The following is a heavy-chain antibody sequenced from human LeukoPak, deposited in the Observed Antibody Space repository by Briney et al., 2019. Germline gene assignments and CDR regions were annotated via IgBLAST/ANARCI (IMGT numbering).Heavy chain of an antibody. CDR1: GFTFSSYA. J-gene: IGHJ3*02. Sequence: QTGGSLRLSCAASGFTFSSYAMSWVRQAPGKGLEWVSAISGSGGSTYYADSVKGRFTISRDNSKNTLYLQMNSLRAEDTAVYYCAKDHYYDSSGNLWPDAFDIWGQGTMVTVSS. CDR3: AKDHYYDSSGNLWPDAFDI. CDR2: ISGSGGST. V-gene: IGHV3-23*01. D-gene: IGHD3-22*01.